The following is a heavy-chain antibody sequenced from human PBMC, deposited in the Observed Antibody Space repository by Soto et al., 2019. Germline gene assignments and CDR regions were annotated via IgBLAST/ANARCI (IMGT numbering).Heavy chain of an antibody. CDR1: GGSISSGGYY. CDR3: ARHAPYYYYGMDV. V-gene: IGHV4-31*02. CDR2: IYYSGST. J-gene: IGHJ6*02. Sequence: SETLSLTCTVSGGSISSGGYYWSWIRQHPGKGLEWIGYIYYSGSTYYNPSLKSRVTISVDTSKNQFSLKLSSVTAADTAVYYCARHAPYYYYGMDVWGQGTTVTVSS. D-gene: IGHD2-2*01.